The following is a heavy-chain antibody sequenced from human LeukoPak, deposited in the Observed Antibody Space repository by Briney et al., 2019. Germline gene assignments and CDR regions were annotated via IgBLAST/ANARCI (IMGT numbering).Heavy chain of an antibody. CDR3: ARVESSGWFDY. D-gene: IGHD6-19*01. J-gene: IGHJ4*02. CDR2: INHSGST. V-gene: IGHV4-34*01. Sequence: SETLSLTCAVYGGSFSGYYWSSIRQPPGKGLEWIGEINHSGSTNYTPSLKSRVTISVDTSKNQFSLKLSSVTAADTAVYYCARVESSGWFDYWGQGTLVTVSS. CDR1: GGSFSGYY.